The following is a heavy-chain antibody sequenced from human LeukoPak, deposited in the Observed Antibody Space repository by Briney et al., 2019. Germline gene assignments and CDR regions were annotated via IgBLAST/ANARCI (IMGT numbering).Heavy chain of an antibody. CDR3: AREAPPYDYADY. J-gene: IGHJ4*02. CDR1: GGSISRYY. V-gene: IGHV4-4*07. D-gene: IGHD5-12*01. Sequence: SETLSLTCTVSGGSISRYYWSWIRQPAGKGLEWIGRIYTSGSTNYNPSLKSRVTMSVDTSKNQFSLKLSSVTAADTAVYYCAREAPPYDYADYWGQGTLVTVSS. CDR2: IYTSGST.